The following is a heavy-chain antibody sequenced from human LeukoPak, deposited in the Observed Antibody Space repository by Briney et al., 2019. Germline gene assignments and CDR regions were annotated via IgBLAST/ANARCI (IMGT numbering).Heavy chain of an antibody. V-gene: IGHV3-7*03. D-gene: IGHD6-19*01. Sequence: GGSLRLSCAASGFTFSSYWMSWVRQAPGKGLEWVANIKQDGSEKYYVDSVEGRFTISRDNAKNSLYLQMNSLRAQDTALYYCAKDSKAVTGTGNIDYWGQGTLVTVSS. CDR1: GFTFSSYW. CDR3: AKDSKAVTGTGNIDY. J-gene: IGHJ4*02. CDR2: IKQDGSEK.